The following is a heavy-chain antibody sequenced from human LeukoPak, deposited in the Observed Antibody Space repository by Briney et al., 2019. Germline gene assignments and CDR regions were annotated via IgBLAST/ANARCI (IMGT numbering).Heavy chain of an antibody. CDR2: IIPIFGIA. V-gene: IGHV1-69*05. Sequence: GASVKVSCKASGGTFISYAISWVRQAPGQGLEWMGGIIPIFGIANYAQKFQGRVTITTDESTSTAYMELSSLRSEDTAVYYCARVLGYYDSSGYSHDAFDIWGQGTMVTVSS. CDR1: GGTFISYA. J-gene: IGHJ3*02. CDR3: ARVLGYYDSSGYSHDAFDI. D-gene: IGHD3-22*01.